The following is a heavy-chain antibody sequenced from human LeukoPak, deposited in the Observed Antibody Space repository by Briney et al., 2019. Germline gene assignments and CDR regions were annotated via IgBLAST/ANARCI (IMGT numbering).Heavy chain of an antibody. J-gene: IGHJ4*02. D-gene: IGHD2-2*02. CDR1: GFTFSRYW. Sequence: GGYLRLYCAASGFTFSRYWMSCLRQAPGKGLEGVANIRQDGSEKYYVDSVKGRFTISRDNAKNSLYLQMNSMRAEDTAVYYCARDTDSYNCSSTSCYSVVDYWGQGTLVTVSS. V-gene: IGHV3-7*01. CDR2: IRQDGSEK. CDR3: ARDTDSYNCSSTSCYSVVDY.